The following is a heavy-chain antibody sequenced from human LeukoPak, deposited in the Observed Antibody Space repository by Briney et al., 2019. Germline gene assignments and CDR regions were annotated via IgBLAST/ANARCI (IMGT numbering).Heavy chain of an antibody. CDR3: ARQTVGGGLNA. Sequence: SQTLSLTCAISGDSVSSNSAAWNWIRQSPSGGLEWLGRTYYRSKWSNDYAPSVKSRITINSDTSKNQFSLQLNSVTPEDTAFYYCARQTVGGGLNAWGQGTLVTVSS. CDR2: TYYRSKWSN. J-gene: IGHJ5*02. CDR1: GDSVSSNSAA. V-gene: IGHV6-1*01. D-gene: IGHD5-24*01.